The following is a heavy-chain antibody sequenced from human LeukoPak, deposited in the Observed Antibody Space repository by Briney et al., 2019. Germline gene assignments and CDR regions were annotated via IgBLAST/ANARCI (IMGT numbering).Heavy chain of an antibody. Sequence: PSQTLSLTCTVSGDSISSGSYYWSWIRQPAGKGLEWIGRIYTSGSTNYNPSLKSRVTISVDTSKNQFSLKLSSVTAADTAVYYCASIPSLEYYFDYWGQGTLVTVSS. CDR1: GDSISSGSYY. D-gene: IGHD2-2*02. J-gene: IGHJ4*02. CDR3: ASIPSLEYYFDY. V-gene: IGHV4-61*02. CDR2: IYTSGST.